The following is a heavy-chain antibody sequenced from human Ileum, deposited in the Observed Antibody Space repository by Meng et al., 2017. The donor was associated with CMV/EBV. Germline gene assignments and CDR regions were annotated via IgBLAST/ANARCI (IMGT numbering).Heavy chain of an antibody. J-gene: IGHJ5*02. CDR1: GDSASSNTAA. Sequence: QTLSLTCAISGDSASSNTAAWNWIRQSPSRGLEWLGKTYFMSQWNNAHALSVKSRITINPDTSKNQFCLPLDSMTPEDTAVYYCARSGSYYLDPWGQGTLVTVSS. V-gene: IGHV6-1*01. CDR2: TYFMSQWNN. D-gene: IGHD1-26*01. CDR3: ARSGSYYLDP.